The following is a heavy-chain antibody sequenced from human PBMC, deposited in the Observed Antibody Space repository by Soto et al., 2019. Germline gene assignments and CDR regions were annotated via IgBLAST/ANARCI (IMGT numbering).Heavy chain of an antibody. J-gene: IGHJ6*02. V-gene: IGHV3-30-3*01. CDR3: ARELAEQLGSYCCYGMDV. Sequence: QVQLVESGGGVVQPGRSLRLSCAASGFTFSSYAMHWVRQAPGKGLEWVAVISYDGSNKYYADSVKGRFTISRDNSKNTLYMQMNSMRAEDTAVYYCARELAEQLGSYCCYGMDVWGQGTTVTVSS. CDR2: ISYDGSNK. CDR1: GFTFSSYA. D-gene: IGHD6-6*01.